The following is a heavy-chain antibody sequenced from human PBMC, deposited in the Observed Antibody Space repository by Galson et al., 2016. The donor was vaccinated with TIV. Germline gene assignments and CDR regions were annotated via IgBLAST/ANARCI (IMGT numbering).Heavy chain of an antibody. CDR1: GFTFSSYD. Sequence: SLRLSCAASGFTFSSYDMHWVRQAPGKGLQWVAVIWYDGNDKYYADSVKGRFTISRDNSKNTLYLQMNSLRVEDTAVYYCARDWKYYDILTAGNSYYGMDVWGQGTTVTVSS. D-gene: IGHD3-9*01. CDR3: ARDWKYYDILTAGNSYYGMDV. J-gene: IGHJ6*02. V-gene: IGHV3-33*01. CDR2: IWYDGNDK.